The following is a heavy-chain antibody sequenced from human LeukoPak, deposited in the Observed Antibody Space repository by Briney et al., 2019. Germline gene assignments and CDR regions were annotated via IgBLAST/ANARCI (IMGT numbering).Heavy chain of an antibody. CDR1: GYTFTGYY. Sequence: ASVKVSCKASGYTFTGYYMHWVRQAPGQGLEWMGWINPNSGGTNYAQKFQGRVTMTRDTSISTAYMGLSRLRSDDTAVYYCARDPKNVGDYVWGSYRYLNWFDPWGQGTLVTVSS. CDR2: INPNSGGT. J-gene: IGHJ5*02. D-gene: IGHD3-16*02. CDR3: ARDPKNVGDYVWGSYRYLNWFDP. V-gene: IGHV1-2*02.